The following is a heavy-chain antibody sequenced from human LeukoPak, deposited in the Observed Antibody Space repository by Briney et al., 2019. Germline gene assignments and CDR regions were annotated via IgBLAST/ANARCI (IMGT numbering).Heavy chain of an antibody. CDR3: ARVTYDSSGLPTFGIDY. Sequence: PSETLSLTCTVSGGSISSYYWSWIRQPPGKGLEWIGYIYYSGSTNYNPSLKSRVTISVDTSKNQFSLKLSSVTAADTAVYYCARVTYDSSGLPTFGIDYWGQGTLVTVSS. J-gene: IGHJ4*02. CDR2: IYYSGST. V-gene: IGHV4-59*01. D-gene: IGHD3-22*01. CDR1: GGSISSYY.